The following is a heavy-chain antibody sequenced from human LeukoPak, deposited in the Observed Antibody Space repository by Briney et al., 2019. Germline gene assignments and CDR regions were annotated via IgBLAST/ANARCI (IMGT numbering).Heavy chain of an antibody. CDR3: LRDGGDFNFDY. CDR1: GFTFRNFW. Sequence: GESLRLSCAASGFTFRNFWMHWVRQAPGTGLVWVSRVNGPGGYTNYVDPVKCRFTISRDNARTTLYLQMHSLKVEDKAGYYFLRDGGDFNFDYWGQGSLVTVSS. D-gene: IGHD2-21*02. J-gene: IGHJ4*02. V-gene: IGHV3-74*01. CDR2: VNGPGGYT.